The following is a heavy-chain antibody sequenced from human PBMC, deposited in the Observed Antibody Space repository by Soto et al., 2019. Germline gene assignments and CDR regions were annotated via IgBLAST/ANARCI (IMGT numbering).Heavy chain of an antibody. D-gene: IGHD3-16*01. CDR1: GDIFTRYD. Sequence: ASVKVSCKASGDIFTRYDINWVRQATGQGLEWMGWMNPNSGNTGYAQKFQGRVTMTRNTSISTAYMELSSLRSEDTAVYYCARDPGVGDRRVIGAPQFDPWGQGTLVTVSS. CDR3: ARDPGVGDRRVIGAPQFDP. J-gene: IGHJ5*02. V-gene: IGHV1-8*01. CDR2: MNPNSGNT.